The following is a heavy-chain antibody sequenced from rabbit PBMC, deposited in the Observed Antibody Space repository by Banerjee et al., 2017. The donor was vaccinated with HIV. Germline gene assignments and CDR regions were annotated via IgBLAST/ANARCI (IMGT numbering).Heavy chain of an antibody. V-gene: IGHV1S45*01. CDR3: ARDPYVGGSYGYFNL. CDR2: IYAGSSGST. CDR1: GFSFSNGYV. D-gene: IGHD8-1*01. Sequence: QEQLVESGGGLVQPEGSLTLTCTASGFSFSNGYVMCWVRQAPGKGLEWIACIYAGSSGSTYYASWAKGRFTISKTSSTTVTLQMTSLTAADTATYFCARDPYVGGSYGYFNLWGPGTLVTVS. J-gene: IGHJ4*01.